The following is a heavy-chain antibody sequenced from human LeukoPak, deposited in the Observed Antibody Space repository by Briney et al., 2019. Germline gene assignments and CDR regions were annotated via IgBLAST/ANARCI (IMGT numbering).Heavy chain of an antibody. CDR1: GFTFSSYA. Sequence: GGSLRLSCAASGFTFSSYAMSWVRQAPGKGLEWVSAISGSGGSTYYADSVKGRFTISRDNSKNTLYLQMNSPRAEDTAVYYCAKDRFYLAARRNNWFDPWGQGTLVTVSS. D-gene: IGHD6-6*01. CDR3: AKDRFYLAARRNNWFDP. V-gene: IGHV3-23*01. CDR2: ISGSGGST. J-gene: IGHJ5*02.